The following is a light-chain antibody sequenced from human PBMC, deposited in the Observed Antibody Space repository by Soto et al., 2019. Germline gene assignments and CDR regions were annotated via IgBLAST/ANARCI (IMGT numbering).Light chain of an antibody. CDR1: SSDVGGYTY. Sequence: QSALTQPRSVSGSPGQSVTISCTGTSSDVGGYTYVSCYQQHPGKAPKLMIYDISKRPSGVPDRFSGSNSGNTASLTISRLQAEEEADYYCCSYAGSYTLVFGGGTQLTVL. J-gene: IGLJ3*02. CDR3: CSYAGSYTLV. CDR2: DIS. V-gene: IGLV2-11*01.